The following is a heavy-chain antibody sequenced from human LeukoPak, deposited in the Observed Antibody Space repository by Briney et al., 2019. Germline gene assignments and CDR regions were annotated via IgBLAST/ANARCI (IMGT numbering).Heavy chain of an antibody. V-gene: IGHV3-48*01. Sequence: GGSLRLSCAASGFTFSSYSMNWVRLAPGKGLEWVSYISSGSSTIYYTDSVKGRFTISRDNAKNSLYLQMNSLRAEDTAVYYCARGARGFWSGYYDYWGQGTLVTVSS. D-gene: IGHD3-3*01. CDR3: ARGARGFWSGYYDY. J-gene: IGHJ4*02. CDR2: ISSGSSTI. CDR1: GFTFSSYS.